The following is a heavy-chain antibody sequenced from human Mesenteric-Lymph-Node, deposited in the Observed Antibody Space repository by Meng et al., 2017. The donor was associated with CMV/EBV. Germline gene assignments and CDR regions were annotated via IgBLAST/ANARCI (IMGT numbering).Heavy chain of an antibody. Sequence: YGISWVGQAPGQGLEWMGWISAYNGNTNYAQKLQGRVTMTTDTSTSTAYMELRSLRSDDTAVYYCARGIGELYLGYCTNGVCSPFDYWGQGTLVTVSS. CDR3: ARGIGELYLGYCTNGVCSPFDY. CDR1: YG. J-gene: IGHJ4*02. D-gene: IGHD2-8*01. V-gene: IGHV1-18*01. CDR2: ISAYNGNT.